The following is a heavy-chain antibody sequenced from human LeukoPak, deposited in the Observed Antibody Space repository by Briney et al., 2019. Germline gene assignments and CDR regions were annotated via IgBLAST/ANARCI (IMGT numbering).Heavy chain of an antibody. Sequence: GGSLRLSCAASGFTFSSYTMNWVRQAPGKGPEWVSSTCSTRTYICYADSVKGRFTISRDNAKNSVYLQMDSLRAEDTAVYYRARGFGGYCSSTSCLVTIDYWGQGIPVTVSS. CDR2: TCSTRTYI. J-gene: IGHJ4*02. V-gene: IGHV3-21*01. D-gene: IGHD2-2*01. CDR3: ARGFGGYCSSTSCLVTIDY. CDR1: GFTFSSYT.